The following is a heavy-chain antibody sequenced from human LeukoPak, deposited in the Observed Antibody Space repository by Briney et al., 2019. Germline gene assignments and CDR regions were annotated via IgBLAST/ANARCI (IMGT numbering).Heavy chain of an antibody. J-gene: IGHJ4*02. Sequence: GGSLRLSCAASGFTFSSYSMNWVRQAPGKGLEWVSSISSSSSYIYYADSVKGRFTISRDNAKNPLYLQMNSLRAEDTAVYYCARTPGYSSSWYLYYFDYWGQGTLVTVSS. CDR2: ISSSSSYI. V-gene: IGHV3-21*01. D-gene: IGHD6-13*01. CDR1: GFTFSSYS. CDR3: ARTPGYSSSWYLYYFDY.